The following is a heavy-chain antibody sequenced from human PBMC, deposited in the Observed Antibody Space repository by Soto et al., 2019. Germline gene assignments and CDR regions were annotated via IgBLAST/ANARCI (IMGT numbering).Heavy chain of an antibody. CDR1: GYTCTSYY. CDR3: ARVADYYDSNAYYRFDP. D-gene: IGHD3-22*01. Sequence: SVKVSCNASGYTCTSYYMHWVLQAPGQGLEWMGRIIPILGIANYAQKFQGRVTITADKSTSTAYMELSSLRSEDTAVYYCARVADYYDSNAYYRFDPWGQGTLFTVSS. CDR2: IIPILGIA. V-gene: IGHV1-69*04. J-gene: IGHJ5*02.